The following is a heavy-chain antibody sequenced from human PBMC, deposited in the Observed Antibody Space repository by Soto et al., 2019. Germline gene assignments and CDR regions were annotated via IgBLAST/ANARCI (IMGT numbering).Heavy chain of an antibody. Sequence: QVQLQESRPGLVKPSQTLSLTCTVSGGSISSVGYYWSWIRQHPGKGLEWIGYIYYSGSTYSNPPRKSRITLSVDTSKNQCSLKLSSVTAADTAVYYWAYCVSGKGWFDPWGQGTMVTVSS. D-gene: IGHD3-10*01. CDR3: AYCVSGKGWFDP. CDR2: IYYSGST. J-gene: IGHJ5*02. V-gene: IGHV4-31*03. CDR1: GGSISSVGYY.